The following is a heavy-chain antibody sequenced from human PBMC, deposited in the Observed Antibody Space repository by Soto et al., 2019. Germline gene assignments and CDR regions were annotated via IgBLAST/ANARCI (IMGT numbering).Heavy chain of an antibody. V-gene: IGHV4-39*01. CDR1: GGSISSSSYY. D-gene: IGHD1-26*01. J-gene: IGHJ2*01. CDR2: IYYSGST. CDR3: ARGASDTVDWYFDL. Sequence: QLQLQESGPGLVKPSETLSLTCTVSGGSISSSSYYWGWIRQPPGKGLEWIGSIYYSGSTYYNPSLKSRVPISVDTSKNQFSLKLSSVTAADTAVYYCARGASDTVDWYFDLWGRGTLVTVSS.